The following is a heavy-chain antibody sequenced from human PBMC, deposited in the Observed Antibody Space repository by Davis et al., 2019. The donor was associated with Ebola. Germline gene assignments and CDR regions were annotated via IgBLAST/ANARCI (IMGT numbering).Heavy chain of an antibody. Sequence: PGGSLRLSCAASGFTVNSKYMSWVRQAPGKGLEWVSVIYSGGSTYYADSVKGRFTISRDNSKNTLYLQMNSLRAEDTAVYYCAKHGSTSCYAGVCYFDYWGQGTLVTVSS. V-gene: IGHV3-53*01. CDR3: AKHGSTSCYAGVCYFDY. CDR1: GFTVNSKY. D-gene: IGHD2-2*01. CDR2: IYSGGST. J-gene: IGHJ4*02.